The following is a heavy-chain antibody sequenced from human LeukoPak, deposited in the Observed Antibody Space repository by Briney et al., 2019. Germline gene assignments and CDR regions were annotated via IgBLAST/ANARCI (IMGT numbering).Heavy chain of an antibody. CDR3: AKDHQGYQLLSIYPDC. V-gene: IGHV3-30*18. CDR2: ISYDGSNK. J-gene: IGHJ4*02. Sequence: GGSLRLSCAASGFTFSSYGMHWVRQAPGKGLGWVAVISYDGSNKYYADSVKGRFTISRDNSKNTLYLQMNSLRAEDTAVYYCAKDHQGYQLLSIYPDCWGQGTLVTVSS. D-gene: IGHD2-2*01. CDR1: GFTFSSYG.